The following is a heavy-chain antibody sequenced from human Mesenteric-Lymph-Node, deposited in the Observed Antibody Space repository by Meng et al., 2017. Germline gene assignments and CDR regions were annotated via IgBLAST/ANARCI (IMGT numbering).Heavy chain of an antibody. Sequence: ASVKVSCKASGYTFTGYYMHWVRQAPGQGLEWMGWINPNSGGTNYAQKFQGRVTMTRDTSISTAYMELSRLRSDDTAVYYCARDYGSSGYYPGYWGQGTLVTVSS. D-gene: IGHD3-22*01. J-gene: IGHJ4*02. CDR2: INPNSGGT. CDR1: GYTFTGYY. V-gene: IGHV1-2*02. CDR3: ARDYGSSGYYPGY.